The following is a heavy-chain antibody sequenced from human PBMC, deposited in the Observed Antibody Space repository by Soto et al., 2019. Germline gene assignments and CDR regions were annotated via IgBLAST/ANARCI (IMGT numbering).Heavy chain of an antibody. Sequence: QVQLQESGPGLVKPSETLSLTCTVSGGSISSYYWSWIRQPPGKGLEWIGYIYYSGSTNYNPSLKSRVTISVDTSKNQFSLKLSSVTAADTAVYYCARQTITMVRGVTGPIDYWGQGTLVTVSS. CDR2: IYYSGST. V-gene: IGHV4-59*08. CDR1: GGSISSYY. D-gene: IGHD3-10*01. CDR3: ARQTITMVRGVTGPIDY. J-gene: IGHJ4*02.